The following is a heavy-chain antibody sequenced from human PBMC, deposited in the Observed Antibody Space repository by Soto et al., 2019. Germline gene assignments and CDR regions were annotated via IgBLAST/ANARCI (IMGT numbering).Heavy chain of an antibody. D-gene: IGHD3-10*01. J-gene: IGHJ4*02. CDR2: VYYSGYT. CDR1: GGSISSSGYY. V-gene: IGHV4-39*01. Sequence: QLQLQESGPGLVKPSETLSLTCTVSGGSISSSGYYWGWIRQPPGKGLEWIGSVYYSGYTYYNSSLKSRVTLSVDTSKNQFSLKLSSVTAADTAVYYCARHDYLSGSYYPYWGQGTLVTVSS. CDR3: ARHDYLSGSYYPY.